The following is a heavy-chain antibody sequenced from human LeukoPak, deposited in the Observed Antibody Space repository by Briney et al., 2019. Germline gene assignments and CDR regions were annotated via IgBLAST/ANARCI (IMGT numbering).Heavy chain of an antibody. Sequence: PSETLSLTCAVYGGSFSGYYWSWIRQPPGKGLEWIGEINHSGSTNYNPSLKSRVTISVDTSKNQFSLKLSSVTAADTAVYYCARGVYDSSGRSFDYWGQGTLVTVSS. D-gene: IGHD3-22*01. CDR2: INHSGST. CDR3: ARGVYDSSGRSFDY. CDR1: GGSFSGYY. J-gene: IGHJ4*02. V-gene: IGHV4-34*01.